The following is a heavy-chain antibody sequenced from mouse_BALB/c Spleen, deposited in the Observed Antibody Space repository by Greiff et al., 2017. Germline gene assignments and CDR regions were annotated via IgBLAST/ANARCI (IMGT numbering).Heavy chain of an antibody. CDR1: GYSITSDYA. CDR2: ISYSGST. CDR3: ARWGTTAYFAY. D-gene: IGHD1-2*01. Sequence: EVQLQESGPGLVKPSQSLSLTCTVTGYSITSDYAWNWIRQFPGNKLEWMGYISYSGSTSYNPSLKSRISITRDTSKNQFFLQLNSVTTEDTATYYCARWGTTAYFAYWGQGTLVTVSA. J-gene: IGHJ3*01. V-gene: IGHV3-2*02.